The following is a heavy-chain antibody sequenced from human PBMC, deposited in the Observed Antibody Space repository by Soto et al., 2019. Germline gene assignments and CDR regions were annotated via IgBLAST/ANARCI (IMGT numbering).Heavy chain of an antibody. J-gene: IGHJ3*02. CDR3: ARDNRGSYGFDI. Sequence: SVKVSCKASGGTFSSYAISWVRQAPGQGLEWMGGIIPIFGTANYARKFQGRVTITADESTRTAYMELSSLRSEYTAVYYCARDNRGSYGFDIWGQGTMVTVSS. CDR1: GGTFSSYA. V-gene: IGHV1-69*13. D-gene: IGHD3-10*01. CDR2: IIPIFGTA.